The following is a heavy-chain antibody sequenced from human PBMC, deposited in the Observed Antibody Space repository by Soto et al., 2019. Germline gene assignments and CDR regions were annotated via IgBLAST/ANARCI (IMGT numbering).Heavy chain of an antibody. D-gene: IGHD2-15*01. V-gene: IGHV3-23*01. CDR3: ARDRIVVVVAATPHYGMDV. CDR2: VSAGGGDT. Sequence: GGSLRLSCAASGFTFNSYGMNWVRQAPGKGLEWVAGVSAGGGDTSYADSVKGRFTISRDNSKDTLYLQMNSLRAEDTAVYYCARDRIVVVVAATPHYGMDVWGQGTTVTVSS. J-gene: IGHJ6*02. CDR1: GFTFNSYG.